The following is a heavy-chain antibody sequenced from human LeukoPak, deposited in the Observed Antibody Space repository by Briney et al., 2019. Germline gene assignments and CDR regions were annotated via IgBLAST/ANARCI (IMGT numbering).Heavy chain of an antibody. V-gene: IGHV3-21*01. CDR3: ARGRYDYVWGSSSDLMFFDI. D-gene: IGHD3-16*01. Sequence: SGGSLRLSCAASGFTFSSYSMNWVRQAPGKGLEWVSSISSSSSYIYYADSVKGRFTISRDNAKNSLYLQMNSLRAEDTAVYYCARGRYDYVWGSSSDLMFFDIWGQGTMVTVSS. J-gene: IGHJ3*02. CDR2: ISSSSSYI. CDR1: GFTFSSYS.